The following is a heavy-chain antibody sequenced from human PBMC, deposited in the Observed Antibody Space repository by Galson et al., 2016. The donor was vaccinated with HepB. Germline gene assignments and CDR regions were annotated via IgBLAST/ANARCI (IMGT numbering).Heavy chain of an antibody. CDR1: GYTFTDNG. V-gene: IGHV1-18*01. D-gene: IGHD3-10*01. CDR2: ISPYNGNT. Sequence: SVKVSCKASGYTFTDNGITWVRQAPGQGLEWVGWISPYNGNTNYAEKFQGRVTISRDTSASTVYMELNSLRSEDTAMYYCARDRFTIVASGPTLDDWGQGTLVTVSS. J-gene: IGHJ4*02. CDR3: ARDRFTIVASGPTLDD.